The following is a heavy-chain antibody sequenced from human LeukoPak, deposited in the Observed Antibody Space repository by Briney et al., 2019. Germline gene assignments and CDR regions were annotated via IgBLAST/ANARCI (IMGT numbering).Heavy chain of an antibody. CDR2: IIPIFGTA. Sequence: ASVKVSCKASGGTFSSYAISWVRQAPGQGLEWMGGIIPIFGTANYAQKFQGRVTITADESTSTDYMELSSLRSEDTAVYYFALSSTSCYNSVCLGIEFDYWGQGTLVTVSS. CDR1: GGTFSSYA. V-gene: IGHV1-69*13. J-gene: IGHJ4*01. CDR3: ALSSTSCYNSVCLGIEFDY. D-gene: IGHD2-2*02.